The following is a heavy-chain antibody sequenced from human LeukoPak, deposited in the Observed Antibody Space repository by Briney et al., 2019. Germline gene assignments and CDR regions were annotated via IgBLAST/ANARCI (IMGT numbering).Heavy chain of an antibody. J-gene: IGHJ3*02. V-gene: IGHV1-8*01. CDR1: GYTFTSYD. CDR3: ARVDGDWTDAFDI. Sequence: ASVKVSCKASGYTFTSYDINWVRQATGQGLEWMGWMNPNSGNTGYAQKFRGRVTMTRNTSISTAYMELSSLGSENTAVYYCARVDGDWTDAFDIWGQGTMVTVSS. D-gene: IGHD4-17*01. CDR2: MNPNSGNT.